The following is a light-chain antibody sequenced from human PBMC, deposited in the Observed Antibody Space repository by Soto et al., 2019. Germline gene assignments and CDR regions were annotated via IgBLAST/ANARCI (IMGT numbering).Light chain of an antibody. CDR1: SSDVGSYNL. CDR2: EVS. Sequence: QSVLTQPASVSGSPGQSITISCTGTSSDVGSYNLVSWYQQHPGKAPKLMICEVSKRPSGVSNRFSGSKSGNTASLTISGLQAEDEADYYCCAYAGSSNVFGTGTKLTVL. J-gene: IGLJ1*01. V-gene: IGLV2-23*02. CDR3: CAYAGSSNV.